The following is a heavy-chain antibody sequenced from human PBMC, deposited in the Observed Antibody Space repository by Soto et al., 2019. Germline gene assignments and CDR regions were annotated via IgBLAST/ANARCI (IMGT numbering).Heavy chain of an antibody. V-gene: IGHV3-11*01. CDR3: ARCTRYCISTSCYVRYFDL. D-gene: IGHD2-2*01. Sequence: QVQLVESGGGLVKPGGSLRLSCAASGFTFSDYYMSWIRQAPGKGLEWVSYISSSGSTIYYADSVKGRFTISRDNAKNSLYLQMNSLRAEDTAVYYCARCTRYCISTSCYVRYFDLWGRGTLVTVSS. J-gene: IGHJ2*01. CDR2: ISSSGSTI. CDR1: GFTFSDYY.